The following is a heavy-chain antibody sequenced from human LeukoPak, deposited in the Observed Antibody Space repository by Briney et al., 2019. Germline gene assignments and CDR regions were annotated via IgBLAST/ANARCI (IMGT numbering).Heavy chain of an antibody. Sequence: GGSLRLSCAASGFTFSSYEMNWVRQAPGKGLEWVSYISSSGSTIYYADSVKGRFTISRDNAKNSLYLQMNSLRAEDTAVYYCARAAAGQGYFQHWGQGTLVTVSS. CDR3: ARAAAGQGYFQH. J-gene: IGHJ1*01. CDR1: GFTFSSYE. D-gene: IGHD6-13*01. V-gene: IGHV3-48*03. CDR2: ISSSGSTI.